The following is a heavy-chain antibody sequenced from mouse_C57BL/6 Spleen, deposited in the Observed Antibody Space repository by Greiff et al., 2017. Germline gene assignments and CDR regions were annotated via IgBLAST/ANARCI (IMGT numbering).Heavy chain of an antibody. J-gene: IGHJ2*01. CDR3: ARGDDYDDGGFDY. Sequence: QVQLQQPGAELVRPGTSVKLSCKASGYTFTSYWMHWVKQRPGQGLEWIGVIDPSDSYTNYNHKFKGKATLTLDSSTSTTYMQLSSLTSEDSAVYYCARGDDYDDGGFDYWGQGTTLTVSS. CDR2: IDPSDSYT. V-gene: IGHV1-59*01. D-gene: IGHD2-4*01. CDR1: GYTFTSYW.